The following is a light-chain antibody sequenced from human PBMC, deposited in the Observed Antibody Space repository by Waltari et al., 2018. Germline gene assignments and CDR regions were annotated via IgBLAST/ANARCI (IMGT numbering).Light chain of an antibody. V-gene: IGLV4-69*01. CDR3: QTWDTGIHVL. J-gene: IGLJ2*01. Sequence: QLVLTQSPSASASLGASVKLTCTLSSGHSTYAIAWHQQQPEKGPRYLMKLNSDGSQNKGGGIPDRFSGSSAGAGHYLTISSLQSEDEAVYYCQTWDTGIHVLFGGGTKLTVL. CDR2: LNSDGSQ. CDR1: SGHSTYA.